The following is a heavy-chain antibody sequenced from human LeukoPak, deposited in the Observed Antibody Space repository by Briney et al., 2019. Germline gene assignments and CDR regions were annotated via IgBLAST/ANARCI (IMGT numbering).Heavy chain of an antibody. Sequence: GSLRLSCAASGFTFTNYAMIWVRQAPGKGLEWVSSISGSGGSTFYADSVKGRFTLSRDNSKNTLNLQMTSLRAEDTAVYYCAKAAVDPDGNSYYYMGVWGRGTTVTVSS. CDR2: ISGSGGST. J-gene: IGHJ6*03. CDR1: GFTFTNYA. CDR3: AKAAVDPDGNSYYYMGV. V-gene: IGHV3-23*01. D-gene: IGHD1-14*01.